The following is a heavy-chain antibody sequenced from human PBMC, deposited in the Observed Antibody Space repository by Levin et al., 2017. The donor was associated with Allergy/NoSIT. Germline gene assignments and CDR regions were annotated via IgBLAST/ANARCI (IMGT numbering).Heavy chain of an antibody. V-gene: IGHV3-23*01. CDR3: AKDYSNYIEYAFDI. J-gene: IGHJ3*02. Sequence: GESLKISCAASGFTFSSYAMSWVRQAPGKGLEWVSAISGSGGTTYYADSVKGRFTISRDNSQNTLYLQMNSLRAEDTAVYYCAKDYSNYIEYAFDIWGQGTMVTVSS. CDR1: GFTFSSYA. D-gene: IGHD4-11*01. CDR2: ISGSGGTT.